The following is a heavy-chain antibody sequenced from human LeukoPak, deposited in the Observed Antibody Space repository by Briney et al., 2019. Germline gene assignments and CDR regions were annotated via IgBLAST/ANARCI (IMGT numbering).Heavy chain of an antibody. J-gene: IGHJ3*02. Sequence: SETLSLTCTVSGGFISSSSYYWGWVRQPPGTGLEWVGSIYYSGSTYYNPSLKSRVTISVDTSKNQFSLKLSSVTAADTAVYYCARQVKTTVTNEGAFDIWGQGTMVTVSS. CDR3: ARQVKTTVTNEGAFDI. V-gene: IGHV4-39*01. D-gene: IGHD4-17*01. CDR1: GGFISSSSYY. CDR2: IYYSGST.